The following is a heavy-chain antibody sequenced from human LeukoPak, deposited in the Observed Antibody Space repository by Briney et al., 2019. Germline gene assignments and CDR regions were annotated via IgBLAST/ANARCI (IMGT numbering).Heavy chain of an antibody. Sequence: PSETLSLTCTVSGGSISSYYWSWIRQPAGKGLEWIGRIYTSGSTNYNPSLKSRVTMSVDTSKNQFSLKLSSVTAADTAVYYCAREGAAAGTLDAFDIWGQGTMVTVSS. D-gene: IGHD6-13*01. CDR3: AREGAAAGTLDAFDI. CDR1: GGSISSYY. V-gene: IGHV4-4*07. J-gene: IGHJ3*02. CDR2: IYTSGST.